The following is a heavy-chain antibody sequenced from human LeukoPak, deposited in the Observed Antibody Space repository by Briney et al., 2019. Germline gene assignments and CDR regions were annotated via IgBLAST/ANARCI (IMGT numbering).Heavy chain of an antibody. J-gene: IGHJ4*02. CDR1: GGSISSYY. Sequence: SETLSLTCTVSGGSISSYYWSWIRQPPGKGLEWIGYIYYSGSTNYNPSLKSRVTISVDTSKNQFSLKLSSVTAADTAVYHCARGAFYGDYDYWGQGTLVTVSS. D-gene: IGHD4-17*01. CDR2: IYYSGST. V-gene: IGHV4-59*01. CDR3: ARGAFYGDYDY.